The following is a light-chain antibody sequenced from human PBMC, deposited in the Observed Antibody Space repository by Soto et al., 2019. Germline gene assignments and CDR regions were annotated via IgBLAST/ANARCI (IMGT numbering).Light chain of an antibody. V-gene: IGLV2-23*01. Sequence: QSVLTQPASVSGSPGQSITISCTGASSDVGLYDFVSWFQHHPGKAPKLLIYEGSKRPSGISNRFSGSKSGNAASLTISGVEAEDEAEYYCCSYAGSSPYVFGTGTKLTVL. J-gene: IGLJ1*01. CDR3: CSYAGSSPYV. CDR1: SSDVGLYDF. CDR2: EGS.